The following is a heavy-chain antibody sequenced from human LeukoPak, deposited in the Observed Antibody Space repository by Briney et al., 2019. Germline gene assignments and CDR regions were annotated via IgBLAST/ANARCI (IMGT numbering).Heavy chain of an antibody. V-gene: IGHV3-33*01. CDR1: GFTFSSYG. J-gene: IGHJ4*02. CDR2: IWYDGSNK. Sequence: GGSLRLSCAASGFTFSSYGMHWVRQAPGKGLEWVAVIWYDGSNKYYADSVKGRFTISRDNSKNTLYLQTNSLRAEDTAVYYCARVSGSYEYYFDYWGQGTLVTVSS. D-gene: IGHD1-26*01. CDR3: ARVSGSYEYYFDY.